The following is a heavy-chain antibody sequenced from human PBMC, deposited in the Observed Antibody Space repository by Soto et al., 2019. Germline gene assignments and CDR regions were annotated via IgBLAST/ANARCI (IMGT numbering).Heavy chain of an antibody. CDR1: GFTISSFG. V-gene: IGHV3-33*01. CDR2: IWHDGKTK. Sequence: QVQVVESGGGVVQPGRSLRLSCAATGFTISSFGVHWVRQAPGKGLEWVAVIWHDGKTKYYADSAKGRFTISRDNSKNTLYLEMNSLRDEDTAVYYCARDPGNDEAMDYWGQGTLVTVSS. J-gene: IGHJ4*02. D-gene: IGHD1-1*01. CDR3: ARDPGNDEAMDY.